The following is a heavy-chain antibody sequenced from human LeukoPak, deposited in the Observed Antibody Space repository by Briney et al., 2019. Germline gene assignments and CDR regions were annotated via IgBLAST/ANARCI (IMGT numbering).Heavy chain of an antibody. Sequence: GGSLRLSCAVSGFIVSGNYMSWVRQAPGKGLEWVSVLSTGGGAFYADSVKDRFTLARDNSKNTLYLQMDSLRAEDTTVYYCARGRGVVWGQGTLVTVSS. D-gene: IGHD3-10*01. J-gene: IGHJ4*02. CDR2: LSTGGGA. V-gene: IGHV3-53*01. CDR1: GFIVSGNY. CDR3: ARGRGVV.